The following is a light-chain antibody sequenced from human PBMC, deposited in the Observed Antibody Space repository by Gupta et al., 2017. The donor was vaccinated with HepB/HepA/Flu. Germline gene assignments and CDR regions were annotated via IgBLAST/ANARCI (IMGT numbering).Light chain of an antibody. J-gene: IGKJ5*01. Sequence: DVAMSQSPLSLPVTLGQPASISCRSSQSLVDSDGNTYLNWFQRRPGLSPRRLIYKISNRDSGVPDRFSGSGSGTNFTLKISRVEAENVGVYYCMLPTLWPGVTFGQGTRLELK. CDR2: KIS. CDR3: MLPTLWPGVT. CDR1: QSLVDSDGNTY. V-gene: IGKV2-30*01.